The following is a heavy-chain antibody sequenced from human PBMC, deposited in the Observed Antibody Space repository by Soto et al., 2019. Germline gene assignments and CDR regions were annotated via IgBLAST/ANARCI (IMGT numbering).Heavy chain of an antibody. CDR2: INPNSGGT. CDR1: GYTFTGYY. D-gene: IGHD6-19*01. Sequence: VASVKVSCKASGYTFTGYYMHWVRQAPGQGLEWMGWINPNSGGTNYAQKFQGWVTMTRDKSISTAYMELSRLRSDDTAVYYCARELIAVAGTGYYGMDVWGQGTTVTVSS. V-gene: IGHV1-2*04. CDR3: ARELIAVAGTGYYGMDV. J-gene: IGHJ6*02.